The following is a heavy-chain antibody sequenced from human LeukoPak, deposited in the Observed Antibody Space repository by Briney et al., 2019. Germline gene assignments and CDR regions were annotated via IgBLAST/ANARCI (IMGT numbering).Heavy chain of an antibody. CDR3: ARSGYSSSWYTHFDY. Sequence: ASVKVSCKASGYTFTSYAMHWVRQAPGQRLEWMGWINAGNGNTKYSQKFQGRVTITRDTSASTAYMELSSLRSEDTAVYYCARSGYSSSWYTHFDYWGQGTLVTVSS. J-gene: IGHJ4*02. CDR1: GYTFTSYA. CDR2: INAGNGNT. D-gene: IGHD6-13*01. V-gene: IGHV1-3*01.